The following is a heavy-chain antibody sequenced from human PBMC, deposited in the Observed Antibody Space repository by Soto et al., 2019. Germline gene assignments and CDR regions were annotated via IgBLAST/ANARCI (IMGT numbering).Heavy chain of an antibody. Sequence: QVQLQQWGAGLLKPSETLSLTCAVYGGSFSGYYWSWIRQPPGKGLEWIGEINHSGSTNYNPSLKSRVTISVDTSKNQFSLKLSSVTAADTAAYYCARSEVGATSRVFDYWGQGTLVTVSS. V-gene: IGHV4-34*01. D-gene: IGHD1-26*01. CDR2: INHSGST. J-gene: IGHJ4*02. CDR1: GGSFSGYY. CDR3: ARSEVGATSRVFDY.